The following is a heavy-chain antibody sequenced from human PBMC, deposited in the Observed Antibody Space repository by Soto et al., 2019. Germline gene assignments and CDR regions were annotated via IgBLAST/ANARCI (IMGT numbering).Heavy chain of an antibody. CDR2: IYPDDSDT. J-gene: IGHJ3*02. D-gene: IGHD2-15*01. Sequence: EVLLVQSGAEVRRPGESLKISCQASGYPFSTYWIGWVRQRAGKGLEWLGSIYPDDSDTRYSPSFQGQVTMSVDKSITTAYLRWSSLRASDTAIYYCARRGAVLIGATHSAYEGFDIWGQGAMVTVSS. V-gene: IGHV5-51*03. CDR3: ARRGAVLIGATHSAYEGFDI. CDR1: GYPFSTYW.